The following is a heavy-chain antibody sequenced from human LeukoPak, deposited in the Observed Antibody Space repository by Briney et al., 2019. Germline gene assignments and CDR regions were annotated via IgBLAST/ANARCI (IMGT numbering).Heavy chain of an antibody. J-gene: IGHJ4*02. CDR3: ARVTGYMIEDYFDY. V-gene: IGHV4-4*07. CDR1: GGSFSTYY. Sequence: SETLSLTCTVSGGSFSTYYWSWIRQPAGKGLEWIGHIYTSGTTNYNPSLKSRVTMSIDTSKNQFSLKLSSVTAADTAVYYCARVTGYMIEDYFDYWGQGTLVTVSS. CDR2: IYTSGTT. D-gene: IGHD3-22*01.